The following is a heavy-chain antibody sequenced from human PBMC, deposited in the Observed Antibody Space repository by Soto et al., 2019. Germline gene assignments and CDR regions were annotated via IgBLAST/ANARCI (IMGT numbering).Heavy chain of an antibody. CDR3: ARGVTMVRGVIHTPYFDY. V-gene: IGHV4-31*03. J-gene: IGHJ4*02. Sequence: QVQLQESGPGLVKPSQTLSLTCTVSGGSISSGGYYWSWIRQHPGKGLEWIGYIYYSGTTYSNPSLKSRLTISVDTSKNQCSLKLSSVTAADTAVYYCARGVTMVRGVIHTPYFDYWGQGTLVTVSS. CDR2: IYYSGTT. D-gene: IGHD3-10*01. CDR1: GGSISSGGYY.